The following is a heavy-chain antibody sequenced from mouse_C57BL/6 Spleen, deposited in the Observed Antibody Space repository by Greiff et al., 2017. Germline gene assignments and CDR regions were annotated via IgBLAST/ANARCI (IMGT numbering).Heavy chain of an antibody. CDR1: GYTFTDYY. J-gene: IGHJ4*01. Sequence: EVKLQQSGPELVKPGASVKISCKASGYTFTDYYMNWVKQSHGKSLEWIGDINPNNGGTSYNQKFKGKATLTVDKSSSTAYMELRSLTSEDSAVYYCARWGGAMDYWGQGTSVTVSS. CDR2: INPNNGGT. CDR3: ARWGGAMDY. V-gene: IGHV1-26*01.